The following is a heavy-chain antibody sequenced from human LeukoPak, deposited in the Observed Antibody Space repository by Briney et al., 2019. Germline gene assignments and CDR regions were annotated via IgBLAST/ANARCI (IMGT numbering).Heavy chain of an antibody. CDR1: GXSFTSYW. J-gene: IGHJ3*02. CDR2: IYPGDSDP. D-gene: IGHD3-10*01. CDR3: ATRGGGQMVRGIPDAFDI. V-gene: IGHV5-51*01. Sequence: GESLKISCKGSGXSFTSYWIGWVRQMPGKGLEWMGMIYPGDSDPRYSPSFRGQVTFSADKSISTAHLHWSSLKASDTAMHYCATRGGGQMVRGIPDAFDIWGQGTMVTVSS.